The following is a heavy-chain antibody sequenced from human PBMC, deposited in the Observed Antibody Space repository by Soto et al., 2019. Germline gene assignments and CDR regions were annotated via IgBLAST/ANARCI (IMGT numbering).Heavy chain of an antibody. CDR1: GGSISSGGYY. CDR2: IYYSGST. Sequence: QVQLQESVPGLVKPSQTLSLTCTVSGGSISSGGYYWSWIRQHPGKGLEWIGYIYYSGSTYYNPSHKSRVNISVDTSKKQCSLKRSAVTAADTAVYYCARGLWIQLWSPFGYWGQGTLVTVSS. CDR3: ARGLWIQLWSPFGY. V-gene: IGHV4-31*03. J-gene: IGHJ4*02. D-gene: IGHD5-18*01.